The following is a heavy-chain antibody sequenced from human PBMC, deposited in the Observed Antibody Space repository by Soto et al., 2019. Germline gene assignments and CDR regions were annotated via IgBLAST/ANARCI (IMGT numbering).Heavy chain of an antibody. J-gene: IGHJ6*02. CDR1: GYTLTELS. CDR3: ATGVVIPHYYYYGMDV. V-gene: IGHV1-24*01. D-gene: IGHD3-3*01. CDR2: FDPEDGET. Sequence: GASVKVSCKVSGYTLTELSMHWVRQAPGKGLEWMGGFDPEDGETIYAQKFQGGVTMTEDTSTDTAYMELSSLRSEDTAVYYCATGVVIPHYYYYGMDVWGQGTTVTVSS.